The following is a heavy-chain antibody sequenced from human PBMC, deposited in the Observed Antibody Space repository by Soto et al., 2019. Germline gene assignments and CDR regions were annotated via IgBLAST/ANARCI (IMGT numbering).Heavy chain of an antibody. CDR1: GFTFSSNA. J-gene: IGHJ4*02. V-gene: IGHV3-30-3*01. CDR3: ARDLGLR. D-gene: IGHD4-17*01. CDR2: ISYDGSNK. Sequence: QVQLVESGGGVVQPGRSLRLSCAASGFTFSSNAMHWVRQAPGKGLEWVAVISYDGSNKYYADSVKGRFTISRDNSKNTLYLQMNSLRAEDTAVYYCARDLGLRWGQGTLVTVSS.